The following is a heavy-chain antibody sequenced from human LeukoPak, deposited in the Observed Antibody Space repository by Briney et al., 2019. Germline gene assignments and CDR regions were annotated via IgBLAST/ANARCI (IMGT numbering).Heavy chain of an antibody. D-gene: IGHD1-26*01. Sequence: SETLSLTCTVYGESFSGYYWSWIRQPPGKGLEWIGEINHSGSTNYNPSLKSRVTISVDTSKNHFSLKLSSVTAADTAVYYCAREYPKGGSYRFDPWGQGTLVTVSS. J-gene: IGHJ5*02. V-gene: IGHV4-34*01. CDR1: GESFSGYY. CDR2: INHSGST. CDR3: AREYPKGGSYRFDP.